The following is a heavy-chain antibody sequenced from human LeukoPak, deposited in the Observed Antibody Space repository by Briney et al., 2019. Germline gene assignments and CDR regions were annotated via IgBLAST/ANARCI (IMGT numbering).Heavy chain of an antibody. D-gene: IGHD6-13*01. J-gene: IGHJ4*02. CDR3: ARRRSGSSWTDY. CDR2: IYYSGST. CDR1: GGSISSSSYY. Sequence: SETLSLTCTASGGSISSSSYYWGWIRQPPGKGLEWIGNIYYSGSTFYNPSLKSRVTISVDTSKNQFSLKLTSVTAADTAVYYCARRRSGSSWTDYWGQGTLVTVSS. V-gene: IGHV4-39*01.